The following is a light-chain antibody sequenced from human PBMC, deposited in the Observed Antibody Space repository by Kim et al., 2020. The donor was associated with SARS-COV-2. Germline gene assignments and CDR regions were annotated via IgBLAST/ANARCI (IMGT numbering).Light chain of an antibody. J-gene: IGLJ2*01. CDR2: QDS. Sequence: SYELTQPPSVSVSPGQTASITCSGDKLGDKYACWYQQKPGQSPVLVIYQDSKRPSGIPERFSGPNSGNTATLTISGTQAMDEADYYCQAWDSSLVVFGGGTQLTVL. V-gene: IGLV3-1*01. CDR3: QAWDSSLVV. CDR1: KLGDKY.